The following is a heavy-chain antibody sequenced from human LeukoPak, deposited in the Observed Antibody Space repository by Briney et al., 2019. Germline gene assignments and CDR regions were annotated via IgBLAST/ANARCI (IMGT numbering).Heavy chain of an antibody. CDR1: GGSISSGGYY. J-gene: IGHJ5*02. V-gene: IGHV4-30-2*01. CDR2: IYHSGST. Sequence: SQTLSLTCTVSGGSISSGGYYWSWIRQPPGKGLEWSGYIYHSGSTYYNPSLKSRVTISVDRSKNQFSLKLSSVTAADTAVYYCARGPPFDPWGQGTLVTVSS. CDR3: ARGPPFDP.